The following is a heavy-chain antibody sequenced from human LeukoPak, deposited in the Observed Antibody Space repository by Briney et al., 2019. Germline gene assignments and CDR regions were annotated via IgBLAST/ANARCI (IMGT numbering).Heavy chain of an antibody. D-gene: IGHD1-26*01. Sequence: SETLSLTCAVSGGSISSSNWWSWVRQPPGEGLEWIGEIYHSGSTNYNPSLKSRVTISVDNSNNQFSLKLSSVTAADTAVYYCARLDSGTYLEGFDIWGQGTMVTVS. CDR3: ARLDSGTYLEGFDI. V-gene: IGHV4-4*02. J-gene: IGHJ3*02. CDR2: IYHSGST. CDR1: GGSISSSNW.